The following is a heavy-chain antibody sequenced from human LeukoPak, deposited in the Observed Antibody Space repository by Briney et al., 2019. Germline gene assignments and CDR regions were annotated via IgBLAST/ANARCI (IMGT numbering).Heavy chain of an antibody. J-gene: IGHJ4*02. D-gene: IGHD1-26*01. CDR2: ISSDGRST. CDR1: GFTFRTDW. V-gene: IGHV3-74*01. CDR3: GGGGYLLDY. Sequence: PGESLRLSCAASGFTFRTDWMNWVRQAPGKGLVWVSRISSDGRSTYYADSVKGRFTVSRDNAKNTVYLQMNSLRAEDTAVYYWGGGGYLLDYWGQGTLVTVSS.